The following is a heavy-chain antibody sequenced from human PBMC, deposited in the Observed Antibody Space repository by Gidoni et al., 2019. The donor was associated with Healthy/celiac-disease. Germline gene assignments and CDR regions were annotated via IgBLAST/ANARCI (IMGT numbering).Heavy chain of an antibody. J-gene: IGHJ4*02. CDR3: ARDGWELPLRGDFDY. CDR1: GYPSTSYA. CDR2: VNTNTGNP. D-gene: IGHD1-26*01. Sequence: QVQLVQSGSELKKPGASVKVSCKASGYPSTSYAMNWVRQAPGQGLEWMGWVNTNTGNPTYAQGFTGRFVFSLDTSVSTAYLQISSLKAEDTAVYYCARDGWELPLRGDFDYWGQGTLVTVSS. V-gene: IGHV7-4-1*02.